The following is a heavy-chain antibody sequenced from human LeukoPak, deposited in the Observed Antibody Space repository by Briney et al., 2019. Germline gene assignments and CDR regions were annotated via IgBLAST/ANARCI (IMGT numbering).Heavy chain of an antibody. J-gene: IGHJ4*02. CDR2: INPSGGST. Sequence: ASVKVSCKASGYTFTSYYMHWVRQAPGQGLEWMGVINPSGGSTSYAQKFQGRVTMTRDTSTSTVYMELSSLRSEDTAVYYCARATLYYDFWSGPMFDYWGQGTLVTVSS. CDR1: GYTFTSYY. D-gene: IGHD3-3*01. CDR3: ARATLYYDFWSGPMFDY. V-gene: IGHV1-46*01.